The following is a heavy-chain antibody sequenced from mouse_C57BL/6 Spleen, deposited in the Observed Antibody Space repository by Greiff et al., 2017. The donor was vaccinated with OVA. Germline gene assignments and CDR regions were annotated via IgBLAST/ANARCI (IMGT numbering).Heavy chain of an antibody. V-gene: IGHV1-19*01. Sequence: EVQLQESGPVLVKPGASVKMSCKASGYTFTDYYMNWVKQSHGKSLEWIGVINPYNGGTSYNQKFKGKATLTVDKSSSTAYMELNSLTSEDSAVYYCASYGYYYAMDYWGQGTSVTVSS. CDR2: INPYNGGT. D-gene: IGHD1-1*02. CDR1: GYTFTDYY. CDR3: ASYGYYYAMDY. J-gene: IGHJ4*01.